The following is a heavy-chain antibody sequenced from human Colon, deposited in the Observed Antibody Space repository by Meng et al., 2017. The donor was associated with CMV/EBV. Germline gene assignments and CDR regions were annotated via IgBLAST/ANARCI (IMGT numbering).Heavy chain of an antibody. D-gene: IGHD2-15*01. CDR3: GRDPGLGWSDF. V-gene: IGHV1-46*01. Sequence: ASVKVSCKASGYTFITHFLHWVRQAPGGGLEWLGMIKPFDSSTTSALHVHGRLNLTRGTSTRTAYMERSGLTSDGTAVYYCGRDPGLGWSDFWGQGTLVTVSS. CDR1: GYTFITHF. J-gene: IGHJ4*02. CDR2: IKPFDSST.